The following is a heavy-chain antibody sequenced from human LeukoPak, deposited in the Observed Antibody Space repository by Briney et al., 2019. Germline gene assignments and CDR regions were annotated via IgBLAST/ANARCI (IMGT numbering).Heavy chain of an antibody. CDR2: IKQDGSEK. D-gene: IGHD3-3*01. CDR1: GFTFSSYW. CDR3: ARDWLYYDFWSGYFPRDYFDY. Sequence: PGGSLTLSCAASGFTFSSYWMSWVRQAPGKGLEWVANIKQDGSEKYYVDSVKGRFTISRDNAKNSLYLQMNSLRAEDTAVYYCARDWLYYDFWSGYFPRDYFDYWGQGTLVTVSS. J-gene: IGHJ4*02. V-gene: IGHV3-7*01.